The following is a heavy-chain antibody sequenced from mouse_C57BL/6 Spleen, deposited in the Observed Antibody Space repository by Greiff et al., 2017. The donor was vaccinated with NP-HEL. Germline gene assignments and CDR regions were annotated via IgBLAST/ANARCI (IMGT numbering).Heavy chain of an antibody. V-gene: IGHV14-2*01. CDR3: AIPITTVVAPFAY. D-gene: IGHD1-1*01. CDR1: GFNIKDYY. CDR2: IDPEDGET. J-gene: IGHJ3*01. Sequence: EVQLQQSGAELVKPGASAKLSCTASGFNIKDYYMHWVKQRTEQGLEWIGGIDPEDGETKYAPKFQGKATITADTSSNTAYLQLSSLTSEDTAVYYCAIPITTVVAPFAYWGQGTLVTVSA.